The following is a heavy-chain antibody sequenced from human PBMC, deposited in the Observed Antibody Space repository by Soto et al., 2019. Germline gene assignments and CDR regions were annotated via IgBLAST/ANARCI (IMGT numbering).Heavy chain of an antibody. CDR2: INSRGT. CDR1: GFTFNTYA. Sequence: PGGSLRLSCATSGFTFNTYAMSWVRQAPGKGLEWVSGINSRGTQYADSVKGRFTISRDTPKNTLDLQMDSLRAEDTAVYYCARKSQYAVWSGFPKYYFDYWGQETLVTVSS. CDR3: ARKSQYAVWSGFPKYYFDY. D-gene: IGHD3-3*01. V-gene: IGHV3-23*01. J-gene: IGHJ4*02.